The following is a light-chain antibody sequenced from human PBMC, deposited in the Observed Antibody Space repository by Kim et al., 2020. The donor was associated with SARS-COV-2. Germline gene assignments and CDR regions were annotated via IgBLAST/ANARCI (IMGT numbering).Light chain of an antibody. CDR1: QSVLYSSNNMYY. CDR3: QQYFSTLWT. CDR2: WAS. J-gene: IGKJ1*01. V-gene: IGKV4-1*01. Sequence: ATINCKPSQSVLYSSNNMYYLAWYQQKPRQPPKLLISWASTRESGVPDRFSGSGSGTDFTLTISSLQAEDVAVYYCQQYFSTLWTFGQGTKVDIK.